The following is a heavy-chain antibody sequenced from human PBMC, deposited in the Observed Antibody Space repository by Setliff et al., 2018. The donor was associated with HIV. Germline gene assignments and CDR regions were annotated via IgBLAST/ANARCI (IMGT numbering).Heavy chain of an antibody. D-gene: IGHD5-18*01. Sequence: PSETLSLTCTVSGGSISNYYWSWIRQPPGKGLEWIGFIYETGSTYYNPSLKSRVSISIDTSKNQFSLKLSSVTAADTAVYFCARDGYTNGYGYYYFYMDVWGKGTTVTVSS. V-gene: IGHV4-59*12. CDR1: GGSISNYY. CDR2: IYETGST. CDR3: ARDGYTNGYGYYYFYMDV. J-gene: IGHJ6*03.